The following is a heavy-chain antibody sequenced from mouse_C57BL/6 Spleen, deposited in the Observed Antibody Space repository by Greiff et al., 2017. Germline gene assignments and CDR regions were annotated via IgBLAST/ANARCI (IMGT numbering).Heavy chain of an antibody. D-gene: IGHD1-1*01. J-gene: IGHJ2*01. CDR2: IYPGDGDT. CDR1: GYAFSSSW. Sequence: QVQLQQSGPELVKPGASVQISCKASGYAFSSSWLNWVQQRPGKGLEWMGRIYPGDGDTNYNGKLKGKATLTADKSSSTADMQLSSLTSEDSAVYVGARSADYYGSSSYDCDYWGQGTTRTVSS. CDR3: ARSADYYGSSSYDCDY. V-gene: IGHV1-82*01.